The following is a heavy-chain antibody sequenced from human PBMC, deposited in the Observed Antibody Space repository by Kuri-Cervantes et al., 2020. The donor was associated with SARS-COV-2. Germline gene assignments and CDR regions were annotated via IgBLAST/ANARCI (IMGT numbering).Heavy chain of an antibody. CDR2: INPNSGGT. D-gene: IGHD6-25*01. CDR1: GYTFTGYY. V-gene: IGHV1-2*02. Sequence: ASVKVSCKASGYTFTGYYMHWVRQAPGQGLEWMGWINPNSGGTNYAQKFQGRVTMTRDTSISTAYMELSRLRSDDTAVYYCARDRTGATGPAGDAFDIWGQGTMVT. CDR3: ARDRTGATGPAGDAFDI. J-gene: IGHJ3*02.